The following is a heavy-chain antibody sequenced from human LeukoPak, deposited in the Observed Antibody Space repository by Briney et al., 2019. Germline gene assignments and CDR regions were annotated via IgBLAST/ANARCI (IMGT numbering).Heavy chain of an antibody. J-gene: IGHJ3*01. V-gene: IGHV4-59*02. CDR3: AIMGSAYGNAFDV. Sequence: SETLSLTCAVSGGSVNSHFCSWVRHSPGKELEWIGYYYYGGSNLYNPSLSSRVTISVDASKNHFSLRLNSVTGADTGVYYCAIMGSAYGNAFDVWGQGTMVTVSP. CDR1: GGSVNSHF. CDR2: YYYGGSN. D-gene: IGHD3-3*01.